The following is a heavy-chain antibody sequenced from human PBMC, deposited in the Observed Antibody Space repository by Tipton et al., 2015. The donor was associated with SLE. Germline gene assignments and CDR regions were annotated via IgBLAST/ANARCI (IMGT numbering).Heavy chain of an antibody. Sequence: LRLSCTVSGGYISSYYWSWIRQPPGKGLEWIGYIYYSGSTNYNPSLKSRVTISVDTSKNQFSLKLSSVTAADTAVYYCARGLPGIAAAGSLSGYFDLWGRGTLVTVSS. D-gene: IGHD6-13*01. V-gene: IGHV4-59*01. J-gene: IGHJ2*01. CDR2: IYYSGST. CDR1: GGYISSYY. CDR3: ARGLPGIAAAGSLSGYFDL.